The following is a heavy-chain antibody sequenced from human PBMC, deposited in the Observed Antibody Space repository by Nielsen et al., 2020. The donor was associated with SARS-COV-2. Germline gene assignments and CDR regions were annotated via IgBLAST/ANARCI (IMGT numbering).Heavy chain of an antibody. J-gene: IGHJ6*02. CDR2: IYYSGST. Sequence: RQAPGKGLEWIGYIYYSGSTNYNPSLKSRVTISVDTSKNQFSLKLSSVTAADTAVYYCARDQGVVVVAATYYYYYGMDVWGQGTTVTVSS. CDR3: ARDQGVVVVAATYYYYYGMDV. D-gene: IGHD2-15*01. V-gene: IGHV4-59*01.